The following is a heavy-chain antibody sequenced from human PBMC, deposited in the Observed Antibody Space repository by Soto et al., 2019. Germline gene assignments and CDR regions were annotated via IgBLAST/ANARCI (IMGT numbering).Heavy chain of an antibody. CDR3: ARGERYYDILTGYYPVSGYYYYGMDV. D-gene: IGHD3-9*01. CDR2: IYYSGST. CDR1: GGSISSYY. V-gene: IGHV4-59*01. Sequence: SETLSLTCTVSGGSISSYYWSWIRQPPGKGLEWIGDIYYSGSTNYNPSLKSRVTISVDTSKNQFSLKLSSVTAADTAVYYCARGERYYDILTGYYPVSGYYYYGMDVWGQGTTVTVSS. J-gene: IGHJ6*02.